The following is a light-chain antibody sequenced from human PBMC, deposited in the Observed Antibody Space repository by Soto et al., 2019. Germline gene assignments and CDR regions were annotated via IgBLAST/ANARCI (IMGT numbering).Light chain of an antibody. CDR3: QQRGTWPIT. V-gene: IGKV3-11*01. CDR2: DAS. Sequence: EIVLTQSPATLSLSPGERATLSCRASQSVSSYLAWYQQKPGQAPRLLIYDASNRATGIPARFSGSGSGTDFTLTISSIEHEDFAVYYCQQRGTWPITFGQGTRLEIK. CDR1: QSVSSY. J-gene: IGKJ5*01.